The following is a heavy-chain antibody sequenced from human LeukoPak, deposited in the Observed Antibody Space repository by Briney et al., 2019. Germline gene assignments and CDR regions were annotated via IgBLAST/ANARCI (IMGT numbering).Heavy chain of an antibody. CDR2: IKQDGSEK. J-gene: IGHJ4*02. D-gene: IGHD5-12*01. CDR3: ATDPLGYSAY. CDR1: GFTFSSYW. V-gene: IGHV3-7*01. Sequence: GGSLRLSCAASGFTFSSYWMSWVRQAPGKGLEWVANIKQDGSEKYNVDSVRGRFTISRDNGKNSLYLQMNSLRAEDTAVYYCATDPLGYSAYWGQGTLVTVSS.